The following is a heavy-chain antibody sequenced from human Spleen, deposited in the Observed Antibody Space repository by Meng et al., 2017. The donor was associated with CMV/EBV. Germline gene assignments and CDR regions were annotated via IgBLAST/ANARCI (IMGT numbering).Heavy chain of an antibody. D-gene: IGHD2-8*01. CDR3: ARGLVGDIVLMVYSIPYFDY. CDR2: INYIGST. V-gene: IGHV4-61*08. J-gene: IGHJ4*02. Sequence: SQTLSLTCTVSGDSVSSGDYYWSWIRQPPGKGLEWIGYINYIGSTDDNPSLKSRVTMSVDTSKNQFSLKLSSVTAADTAVYYCARGLVGDIVLMVYSIPYFDYWGQGTLVTVSS. CDR1: GDSVSSGDYY.